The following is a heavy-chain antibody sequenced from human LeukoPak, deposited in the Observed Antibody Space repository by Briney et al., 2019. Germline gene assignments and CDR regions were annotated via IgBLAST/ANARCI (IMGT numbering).Heavy chain of an antibody. CDR2: INPSGGST. CDR1: GYTFTSSD. J-gene: IGHJ4*02. CDR3: AARSKAVAGNFDY. D-gene: IGHD6-19*01. Sequence: ASVKVSCKASGYTFTSSDMHWVRQAPGQGLEWMGIINPSGGSTSYAQKFQGRVTMTRDTSTSTVYRELSSLRSEDTAVYYCAARSKAVAGNFDYWGQGTLVTVSS. V-gene: IGHV1-46*01.